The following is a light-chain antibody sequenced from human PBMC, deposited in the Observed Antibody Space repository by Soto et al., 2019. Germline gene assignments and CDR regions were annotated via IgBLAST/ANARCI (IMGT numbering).Light chain of an antibody. CDR3: CSRL. Sequence: QSALTQPASVSGSPGQSITISCTGTSSDPATYNLVSWYQQRPGQAPQLIIYEVAKRPSGVPARFSGSQSGDTASLTISGLQAEDEADYYCCSRLFGGGTKLTVL. V-gene: IGLV2-23*02. CDR1: SSDPATYNL. CDR2: EVA. J-gene: IGLJ2*01.